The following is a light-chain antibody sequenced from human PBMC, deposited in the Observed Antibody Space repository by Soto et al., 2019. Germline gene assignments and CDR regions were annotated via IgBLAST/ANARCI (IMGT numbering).Light chain of an antibody. CDR2: DPY. CDR3: QQYNNWPRR. J-gene: IGKJ1*01. Sequence: EIVLTQSPATLSLSPGERATLFCGACQSVGNHLAWYQQKPGQAPRLLMYDPYNRATGIPARFSGSGSGTDFTLTINSLQSEDFAVYYCQQYNNWPRRFGQGTKVDI. CDR1: QSVGNH. V-gene: IGKV3-11*01.